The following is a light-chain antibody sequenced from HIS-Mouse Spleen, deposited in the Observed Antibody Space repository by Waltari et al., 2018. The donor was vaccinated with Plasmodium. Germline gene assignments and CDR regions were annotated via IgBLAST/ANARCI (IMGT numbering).Light chain of an antibody. V-gene: IGKV3-20*01. CDR3: QQYGSSPYT. Sequence: EIVLTQAPGTLSLSPGERATLSCRASQSVSSSYLAWYQQKPGQAPRLLLYGASSRATGSPDRFSGSGSGTDFTLTISRLEPEDFAVYYCQQYGSSPYTFGQGTKLEIK. CDR1: QSVSSSY. J-gene: IGKJ2*01. CDR2: GAS.